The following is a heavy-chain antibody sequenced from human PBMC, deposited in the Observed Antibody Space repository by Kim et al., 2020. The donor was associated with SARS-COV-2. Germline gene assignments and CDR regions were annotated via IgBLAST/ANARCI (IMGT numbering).Heavy chain of an antibody. D-gene: IGHD3-9*01. CDR3: ARGSDWPPPSYGMDV. V-gene: IGHV1-46*01. Sequence: AQKFQGRVTVTRDTDTSTVYMEMSSLRAADTAVYYCARGSDWPPPSYGMDVWGQGTTVIVSS. J-gene: IGHJ6*02.